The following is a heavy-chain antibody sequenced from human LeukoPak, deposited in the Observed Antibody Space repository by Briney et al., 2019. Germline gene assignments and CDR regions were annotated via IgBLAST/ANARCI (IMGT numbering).Heavy chain of an antibody. J-gene: IGHJ2*01. CDR3: AKERGRRARYFDWLENWDFDL. V-gene: IGHV3-9*01. CDR2: INWNSRSV. CDR1: GFTFDDYA. Sequence: GGSLRLSCAASGFTFDDYAMHWVRQGPGKGLEWVSVINWNSRSVGYADSVKGRFTISRDNAKNSLYLEMNSLRVEDTAVYYCAKERGRRARYFDWLENWDFDLWGRGTLVTVSS. D-gene: IGHD3-9*01.